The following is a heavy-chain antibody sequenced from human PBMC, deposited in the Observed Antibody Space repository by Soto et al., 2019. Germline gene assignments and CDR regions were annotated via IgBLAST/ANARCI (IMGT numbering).Heavy chain of an antibody. CDR2: ISGYNGDT. V-gene: IGHV1-18*01. Sequence: ASVKVSCKASVYTFTRYGISSLRQARGQGLEWMGWISGYNGDTNYAQKFQGRVSMTLGTSTGTAYMELRSLRAEDTAVYYCARGVANWYSYGPERIYGMDVWGQGTTVNVSS. CDR1: VYTFTRYG. CDR3: ARGVANWYSYGPERIYGMDV. J-gene: IGHJ6*02. D-gene: IGHD5-18*01.